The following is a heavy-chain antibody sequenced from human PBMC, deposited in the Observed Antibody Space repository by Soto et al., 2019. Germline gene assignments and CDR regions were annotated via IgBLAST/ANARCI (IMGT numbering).Heavy chain of an antibody. D-gene: IGHD3-22*01. Sequence: PSETLSLTCTVSGDSISNYYWSWIRQPPGKGLEWIGYIYYSGKTNHNPSLKSRVTISVDTSKNQFSLKLTSVTAADTAVYYCARDRAYYDSNGLYFDYWGQGTLVTVSS. V-gene: IGHV4-59*01. CDR3: ARDRAYYDSNGLYFDY. CDR2: IYYSGKT. J-gene: IGHJ4*02. CDR1: GDSISNYY.